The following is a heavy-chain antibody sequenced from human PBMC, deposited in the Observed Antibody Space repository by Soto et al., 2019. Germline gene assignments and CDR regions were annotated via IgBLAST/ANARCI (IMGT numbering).Heavy chain of an antibody. V-gene: IGHV4-30-4*01. J-gene: IGHJ6*02. D-gene: IGHD2-15*01. Sequence: PSETLSLTCTVSGGSISSGDYYWSWIRQPPGKGLEWIGYIYYSGSTYYNPSLKSRVTISVDTSKNQFSLKLSSVTAADTAVYYCARDPNCSGGSCYPGYYYYYGMDVWGQGTTVTVSS. CDR3: ARDPNCSGGSCYPGYYYYYGMDV. CDR1: GGSISSGDYY. CDR2: IYYSGST.